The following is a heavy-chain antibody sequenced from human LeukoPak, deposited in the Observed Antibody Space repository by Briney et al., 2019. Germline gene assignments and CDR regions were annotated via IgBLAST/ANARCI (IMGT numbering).Heavy chain of an antibody. Sequence: PGGSLRLSCSASGFTFSVYAIHWVRQAPGKGLDYVSTIISNGGSTYYADSVKGRFTISRDNSKNTVSLQMSSLRAEDTALYYCARDLHYYVAMDVWGQGTTVTVSS. CDR3: ARDLHYYVAMDV. D-gene: IGHD3-10*02. V-gene: IGHV3-64D*06. J-gene: IGHJ6*02. CDR2: IISNGGST. CDR1: GFTFSVYA.